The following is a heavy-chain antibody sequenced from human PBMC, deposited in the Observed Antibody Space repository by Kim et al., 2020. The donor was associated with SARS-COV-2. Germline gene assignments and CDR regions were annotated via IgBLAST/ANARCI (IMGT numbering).Heavy chain of an antibody. Sequence: GGSLRLSCAGSGFTFSNYGMHWVRQAPGKGLEWVAVIWYDGTYKYYADSVKGRFTISRDNSKNTLYLQMNSLRAKDTAVYYCARQMYYDILTGYYTGYFDYWGQGTLVTVSS. CDR1: GFTFSNYG. CDR3: ARQMYYDILTGYYTGYFDY. V-gene: IGHV3-33*01. CDR2: IWYDGTYK. D-gene: IGHD3-9*01. J-gene: IGHJ4*02.